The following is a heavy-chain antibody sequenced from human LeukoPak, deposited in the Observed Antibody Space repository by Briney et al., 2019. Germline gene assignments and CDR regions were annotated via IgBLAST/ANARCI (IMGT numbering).Heavy chain of an antibody. CDR2: ISSSSSYI. Sequence: GGSLRLSCAASGFTFSSYSMNWVRQAPGKGLEWVSSISSSSSYIYYADSVKGRFTISRDNAKNSLYLQMNSLRVEDTAVYYCARTIRGYSGYDFDYWGQGTLVTVSS. J-gene: IGHJ4*02. CDR3: ARTIRGYSGYDFDY. D-gene: IGHD5-12*01. V-gene: IGHV3-21*01. CDR1: GFTFSSYS.